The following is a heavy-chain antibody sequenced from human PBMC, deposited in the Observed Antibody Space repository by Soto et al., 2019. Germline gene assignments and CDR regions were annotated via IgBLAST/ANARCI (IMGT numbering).Heavy chain of an antibody. J-gene: IGHJ4*02. V-gene: IGHV4-59*01. CDR1: GGSISSYY. D-gene: IGHD1-26*01. CDR2: IYYSGST. CDR3: ARSSGSYSTEFDY. Sequence: SETLSLTCTVSGGSISSYYWSWIRQPPGKGLEWIGYIYYSGSTNYNPSLKSRVTISVDTSKNQFSLKLSSVTAADTAVYYCARSSGSYSTEFDYWGPGTLVTVSS.